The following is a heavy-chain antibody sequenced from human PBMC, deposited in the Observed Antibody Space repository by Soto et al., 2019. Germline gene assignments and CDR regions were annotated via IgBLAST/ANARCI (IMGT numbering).Heavy chain of an antibody. Sequence: SETLSLTCTVSGGSISSSSYYWGWIRQPPGKGPEWIGSIYYSGSTYYNPSLKSRVTISVDTSKNQFSLKLSSVTAADTAVYYCARQASEYYYDSSGYSDYYYYGMDVWGQGTTVTVSS. CDR1: GGSISSSSYY. CDR2: IYYSGST. D-gene: IGHD3-22*01. CDR3: ARQASEYYYDSSGYSDYYYYGMDV. V-gene: IGHV4-39*01. J-gene: IGHJ6*02.